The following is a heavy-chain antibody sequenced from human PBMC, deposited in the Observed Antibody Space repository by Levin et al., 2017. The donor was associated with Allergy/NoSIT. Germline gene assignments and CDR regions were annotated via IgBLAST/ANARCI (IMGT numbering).Heavy chain of an antibody. CDR2: IYYSGST. V-gene: IGHV4-39*01. CDR3: ARQESGAYDYIWGSYRPGAFDI. CDR1: GGSISSSSYY. Sequence: SQTLSLTCTVSGGSISSSSYYWGWIRQPPGKGLEWIGSIYYSGSTYYNPSLKSRVTISVDTSKNQFSLKLSSVTAADTAVYYCARQESGAYDYIWGSYRPGAFDIWGQGTMVTVSS. J-gene: IGHJ3*02. D-gene: IGHD3-16*02.